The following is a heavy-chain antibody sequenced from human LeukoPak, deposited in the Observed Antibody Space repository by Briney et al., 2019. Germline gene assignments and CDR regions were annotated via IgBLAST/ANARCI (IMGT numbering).Heavy chain of an antibody. CDR3: AKGSRGKYDY. V-gene: IGHV3-23*01. CDR2: ISGRDGST. D-gene: IGHD3-16*01. CDR1: GFTFSSQA. J-gene: IGHJ4*02. Sequence: GGSLRLSCAASGFTFSSQAMTWVRQAPGKGLEWVSAISGRDGSTYYADSVKGRFTISRDNSKNTLYLQMNSLRAEDTALYYCAKGSRGKYDYWGQGTLVTVSS.